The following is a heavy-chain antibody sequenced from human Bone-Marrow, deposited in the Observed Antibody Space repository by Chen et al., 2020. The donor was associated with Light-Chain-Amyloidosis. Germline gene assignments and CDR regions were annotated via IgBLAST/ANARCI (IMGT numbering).Heavy chain of an antibody. CDR1: GVTLNTYW. J-gene: IGHJ4*02. CDR3: ARDRGRFSYNRGGLDS. CDR2: MPTDVTKT. V-gene: IGHV3-74*01. Sequence: EVQLVESGGALVQPGGSLRLSCAASGVTLNTYWMHWVRQPPGGGLVWVARMPTDVTKTVYADSVKGRFTVSRDDANNTLYLEMNSLRVEDTGLYFCARDRGRFSYNRGGLDSWGQGTLVTVSS. D-gene: IGHD3-10*01.